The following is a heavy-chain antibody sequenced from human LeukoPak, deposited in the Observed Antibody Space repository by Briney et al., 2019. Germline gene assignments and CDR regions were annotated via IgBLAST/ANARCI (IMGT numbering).Heavy chain of an antibody. V-gene: IGHV4-59*08. CDR2: IYYSGST. CDR3: ARADRDDAYNHRIDY. D-gene: IGHD5-24*01. J-gene: IGHJ4*02. Sequence: SETLSLTCTVSGGSISSYYWSWIRQPPGKGLEWIGYIYYSGSTNYNPSLKSRVTISVDTSKNQFSLKLSSVTAADTAVYYCARADRDDAYNHRIDYWGQGTLVTVSS. CDR1: GGSISSYY.